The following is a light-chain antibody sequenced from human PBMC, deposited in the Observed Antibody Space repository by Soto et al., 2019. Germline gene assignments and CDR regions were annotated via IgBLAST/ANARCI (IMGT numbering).Light chain of an antibody. Sequence: QSALTQPASVSGSPGQSITISCTGTISDVGTYNLVSWFQQHPGKAPKLMIFEVSERPSGVSNRFSGSKSANTASLTISGLQAEDEADYYCCSYVGSSTVVFGGGTKLTVL. CDR3: CSYVGSSTVV. V-gene: IGLV2-23*02. J-gene: IGLJ2*01. CDR1: ISDVGTYNL. CDR2: EVS.